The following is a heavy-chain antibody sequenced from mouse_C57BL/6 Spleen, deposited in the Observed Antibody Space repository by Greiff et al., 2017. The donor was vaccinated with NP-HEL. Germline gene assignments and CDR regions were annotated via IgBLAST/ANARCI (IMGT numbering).Heavy chain of an antibody. CDR3: ARNKLRMGFFDY. J-gene: IGHJ2*01. D-gene: IGHD1-1*01. Sequence: QVQLQQSGPGLVQPSQSLSITCTVSGFSLTSSGVHWVRPSPGKGLEWLGVIWSGGSTDYNAAFISRLSISKDNSKSHVFFKMNSLQADDTAIYYCARNKLRMGFFDYWGQGTTLTVSS. CDR2: IWSGGST. V-gene: IGHV2-2*01. CDR1: GFSLTSSG.